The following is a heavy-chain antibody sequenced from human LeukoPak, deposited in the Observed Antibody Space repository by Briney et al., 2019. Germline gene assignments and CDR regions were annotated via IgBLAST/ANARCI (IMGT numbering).Heavy chain of an antibody. V-gene: IGHV3-49*04. CDR3: TYDTSGYNYYFYH. Sequence: GGSLRLSCATSGFTFSDFAITWVSQAPGKGLECIGFIRSRANGGTSEFVASVKGRFTFSRDDSQSIAYLQMNSLKTEDTAIYFCTYDTSGYNYYFYHWGQGTLVNVSS. CDR2: IRSRANGGTS. J-gene: IGHJ4*02. CDR1: GFTFSDFA. D-gene: IGHD3-22*01.